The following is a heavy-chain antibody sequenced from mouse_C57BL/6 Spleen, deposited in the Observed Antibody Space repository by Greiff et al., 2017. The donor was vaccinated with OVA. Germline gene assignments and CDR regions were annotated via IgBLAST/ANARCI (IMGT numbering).Heavy chain of an antibody. CDR2: ILPGSGST. CDR3: FRYGSTFYWYFDV. V-gene: IGHV1-9*01. Sequence: VQLQQSGAELMKPGASVKLSCKATGYTFTGYWIEWVKQRPGHGLEWIGEILPGSGSTNYNEKFKGKATFPADTSSTTAYMQLSSLTTEDSAIYYCFRYGSTFYWYFDVWGTGTTVTVSS. J-gene: IGHJ1*03. CDR1: GYTFTGYW. D-gene: IGHD1-1*01.